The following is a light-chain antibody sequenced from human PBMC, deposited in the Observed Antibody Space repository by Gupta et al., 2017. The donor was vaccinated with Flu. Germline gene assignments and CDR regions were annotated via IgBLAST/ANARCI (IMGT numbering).Light chain of an antibody. CDR3: QQYGRSPWT. CDR1: QFVSSTN. CDR2: GAS. V-gene: IGKV3-20*01. J-gene: IGKJ1*01. Sequence: EIVLTQSPATLSLSPGERAALSCRASQFVSSTNLAWYQQEPGQPPRLLIYGASSRATGTPDRFGGSGSGTDFTLSISRLEPEDFAVYYCQQYGRSPWTFGQGTKVDI.